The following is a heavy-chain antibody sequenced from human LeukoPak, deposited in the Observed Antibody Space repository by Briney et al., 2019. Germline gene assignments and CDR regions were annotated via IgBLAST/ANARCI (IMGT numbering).Heavy chain of an antibody. CDR2: IHPNSGGT. CDR3: GRKSAARKTSEFDY. V-gene: IGHV1-2*02. J-gene: IGHJ4*02. Sequence: ASVKVSCKASGYTFTDYYMNWVRQAPGQGLEWMGWIHPNSGGTNYAQKFQGRVTMTRDTSISTAYMELSRLTLDGTAVYYCGRKSAARKTSEFDYWGQGTLVTVSS. CDR1: GYTFTDYY. D-gene: IGHD6-6*01.